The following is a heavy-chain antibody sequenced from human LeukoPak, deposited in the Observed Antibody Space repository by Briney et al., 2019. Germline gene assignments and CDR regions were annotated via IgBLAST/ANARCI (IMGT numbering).Heavy chain of an antibody. V-gene: IGHV1-18*01. J-gene: IGHJ6*03. D-gene: IGHD3-3*01. Sequence: ASVKVSCKASGYTFTSYGISWVRQAPGQGLEWMGWISAYNGNTNYAQKLQGRVTMTTDTSTSTAYMELRSLRSDDTAVYYCARTYYDFWSGYKDYYYYMDVWGKGTTVTVSS. CDR3: ARTYYDFWSGYKDYYYYMDV. CDR1: GYTFTSYG. CDR2: ISAYNGNT.